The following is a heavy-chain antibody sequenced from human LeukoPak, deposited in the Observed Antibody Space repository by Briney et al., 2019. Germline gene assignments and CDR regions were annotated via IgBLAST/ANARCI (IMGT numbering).Heavy chain of an antibody. J-gene: IGHJ5*02. CDR2: IKPDGSAT. CDR1: GFTFAGNW. Sequence: GGSLRLSCAASGFTFAGNWMSWVRQAPDKGLEWVANIKPDGSATYYVDSVKGRFTISRDNAKNSLYLQMDNLRDEDAAVYYCARDGDGYYSWGQGALVTVSS. CDR3: ARDGDGYYS. D-gene: IGHD5-18*01. V-gene: IGHV3-7*01.